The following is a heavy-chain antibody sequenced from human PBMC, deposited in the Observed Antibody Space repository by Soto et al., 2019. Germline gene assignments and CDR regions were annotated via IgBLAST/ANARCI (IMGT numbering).Heavy chain of an antibody. CDR3: ARGYDGSGYYPPLLDY. D-gene: IGHD3-22*01. CDR1: GGSLSGYY. CDR2: IYHSGST. J-gene: IGHJ4*02. V-gene: IGHV4-34*01. Sequence: SETLSLTCAVYGGSLSGYYWSWIRQPPGKGLEWIGEIYHSGSTNYNPSLKSRVTISIDTSKNQFSLKLSSVTAADTAVYYCARGYDGSGYYPPLLDYWGQGTLVTVSS.